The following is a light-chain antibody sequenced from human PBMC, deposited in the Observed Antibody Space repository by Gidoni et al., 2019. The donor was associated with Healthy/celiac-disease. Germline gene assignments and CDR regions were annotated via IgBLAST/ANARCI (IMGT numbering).Light chain of an antibody. CDR1: QSVSSSY. J-gene: IGKJ5*01. CDR3: QQYGSSLPIT. CDR2: GAS. Sequence: EIVLTQSPRTLSLSPGERATLSCRASQSVSSSYLAWYQQTPGQAPRLLIYGASSRATGIPDRFSGSGSGTDFTLTISRLEPEDFAVYYCQQYGSSLPITFGQGTRLEIK. V-gene: IGKV3-20*01.